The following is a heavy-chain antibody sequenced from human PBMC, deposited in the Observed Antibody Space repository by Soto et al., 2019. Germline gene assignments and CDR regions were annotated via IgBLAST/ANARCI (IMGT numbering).Heavy chain of an antibody. CDR2: ISAYNGNT. CDR1: GCTFTSYG. D-gene: IGHD6-6*01. V-gene: IGHV1-18*04. CDR3: ARATRGIAARPGFVMDV. Sequence: GASVKVSCKASGCTFTSYGISWVRQAPGQGLEWMGWISAYNGNTNYAQKLQGRVTMTTDTSTSTAYMELRSLRSDDTAVYYCARATRGIAARPGFVMDVWGQGTTVTVSS. J-gene: IGHJ6*02.